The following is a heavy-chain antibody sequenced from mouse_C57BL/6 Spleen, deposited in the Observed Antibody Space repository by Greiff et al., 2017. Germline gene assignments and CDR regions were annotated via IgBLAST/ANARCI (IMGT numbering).Heavy chain of an antibody. CDR1: CYTFTSYW. D-gene: IGHD3-2*02. Sequence: QVQLQQPGAELVKPGASVTLSCKASCYTFTSYWMHWVKQRPGQGLEWIGMIHPNSGSTNYNEKFKSKATLTVDKSSSPAYMQLSSLTSEDSAVYYCAPGGPQALFAYWCHGTLVTISA. V-gene: IGHV1-64*01. J-gene: IGHJ3*01. CDR2: IHPNSGST. CDR3: APGGPQALFAY.